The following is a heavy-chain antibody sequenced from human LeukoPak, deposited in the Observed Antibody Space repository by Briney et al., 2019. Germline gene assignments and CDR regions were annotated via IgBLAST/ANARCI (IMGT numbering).Heavy chain of an antibody. CDR1: GGSISSYY. D-gene: IGHD3-10*01. CDR3: ARTYGSGSYFFDI. Sequence: SETLSLTCTVSGGSISSYYWSWIRQPPRKGLEWIGYIYYSGSTNYNPSLKSRVTISVDTSKNQFSLKLSSVTAADTAVYYCARTYGSGSYFFDIWGQGTMVTVSS. V-gene: IGHV4-59*01. J-gene: IGHJ3*02. CDR2: IYYSGST.